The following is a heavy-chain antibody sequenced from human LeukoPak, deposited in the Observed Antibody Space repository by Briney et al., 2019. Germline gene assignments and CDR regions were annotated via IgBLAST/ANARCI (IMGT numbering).Heavy chain of an antibody. CDR2: IKEDGSDI. CDR3: ARDTYRFFDL. V-gene: IGHV3-7*01. J-gene: IGHJ2*01. Sequence: GGSLRLSCAAAGFTFSSYWMGWVRQAPGKGLEWVADIKEDGSDIYSVDSVKGRFTISRDNAKNSLYLQMNSLRAEDTAVYYCARDTYRFFDLWGRGTLVTVSS. CDR1: GFTFSSYW.